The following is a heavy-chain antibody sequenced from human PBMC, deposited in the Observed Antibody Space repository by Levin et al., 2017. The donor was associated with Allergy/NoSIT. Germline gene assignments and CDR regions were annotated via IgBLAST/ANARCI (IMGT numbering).Heavy chain of an antibody. J-gene: IGHJ4*01. D-gene: IGHD1-26*01. V-gene: IGHV3-48*03. Sequence: PGGSLRLSCAASGFTFSRYEMNWVRQAPGKGLEWLSYISSSGSSVYYADSVKGRLTISRDNAKNSLYLQMNSLRAEDTAVYYCAKPPLMGANPLAAYFDYWGQGTLVTVSS. CDR3: AKPPLMGANPLAAYFDY. CDR2: ISSSGSSV. CDR1: GFTFSRYE.